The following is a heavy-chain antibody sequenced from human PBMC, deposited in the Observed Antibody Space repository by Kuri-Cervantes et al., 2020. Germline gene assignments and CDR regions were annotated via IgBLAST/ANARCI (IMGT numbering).Heavy chain of an antibody. D-gene: IGHD3-22*01. J-gene: IGHJ4*02. CDR1: GFTFSSYA. Sequence: GESLKISCAVSGFTFSSYAMSWVRQAPGKGLEWVSAISGSGGSTYYADSVKGRFTISRDNSKNTLYLQMNSLRAEDTAVYYCARDMGTLMIVVSPFDYWGQGTLVTVSS. CDR2: ISGSGGST. CDR3: ARDMGTLMIVVSPFDY. V-gene: IGHV3-23*01.